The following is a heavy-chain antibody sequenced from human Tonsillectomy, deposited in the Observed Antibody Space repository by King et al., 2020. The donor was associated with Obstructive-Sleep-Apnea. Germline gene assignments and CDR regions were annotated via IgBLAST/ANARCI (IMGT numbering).Heavy chain of an antibody. CDR3: ARVGETIYYYYGMDV. CDR1: GASGNSFY. V-gene: IGHV4-4*07. D-gene: IGHD1-7*01. J-gene: IGHJ6*02. Sequence: QVQLQESGPGLVEPSETLSLTCTVSGASGNSFYWSWIRQPAGEGLEWIGGIYTSGSTDYNPSLKSRVTMSVDTSKKQFSLKLTSVTAADTAVYYCARVGETIYYYYGMDVWGQGTTVTVSS. CDR2: IYTSGST.